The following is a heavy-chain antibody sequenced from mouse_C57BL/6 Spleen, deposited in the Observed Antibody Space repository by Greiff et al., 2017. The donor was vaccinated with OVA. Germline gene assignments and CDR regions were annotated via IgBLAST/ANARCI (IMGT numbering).Heavy chain of an antibody. D-gene: IGHD2-5*01. CDR2: IDPSDSET. Sequence: VQLQQPGAELVRPGSSVKLSCKASGYTFTSYWMHWVKQRPIQGLEWIGNIDPSDSETHYNQKFKDKATLTVDKSSSTAYMQLSSLTSEDSAVYYCGAYYSNYDWYFDVWGTGTTVTVSS. CDR3: GAYYSNYDWYFDV. V-gene: IGHV1-52*01. J-gene: IGHJ1*03. CDR1: GYTFTSYW.